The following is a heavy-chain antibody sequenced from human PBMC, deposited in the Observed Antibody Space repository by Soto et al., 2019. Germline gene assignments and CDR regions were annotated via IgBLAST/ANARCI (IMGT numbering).Heavy chain of an antibody. Sequence: EVRLVESGGGLVQSGGSLRLSCIASGFSLTQYWMSWVRQTPRKGLEWVAKINEDGTKRDYMESVEGRFTISRDNAKNSVSLQMNSLRADDTTVYFCTRWDGRCSGGSCFFDSWGQGTLVTVSS. J-gene: IGHJ4*02. V-gene: IGHV3-7*01. CDR1: GFSLTQYW. CDR3: TRWDGRCSGGSCFFDS. D-gene: IGHD2-15*01. CDR2: INEDGTKR.